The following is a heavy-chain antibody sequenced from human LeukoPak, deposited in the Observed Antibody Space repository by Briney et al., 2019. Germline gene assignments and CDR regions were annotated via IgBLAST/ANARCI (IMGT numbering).Heavy chain of an antibody. D-gene: IGHD5-12*01. V-gene: IGHV1-18*01. Sequence: ASVKVSCKASGYTFTSYGISWVRQAPGQGLEWMGWLSAYNGNTNYAQKLQGRVTMTTDTSTSTAYMELRSLRSDDTAVYYCARRYGYSGYDLFDYWGQGTLVTVSS. CDR1: GYTFTSYG. CDR2: LSAYNGNT. CDR3: ARRYGYSGYDLFDY. J-gene: IGHJ4*02.